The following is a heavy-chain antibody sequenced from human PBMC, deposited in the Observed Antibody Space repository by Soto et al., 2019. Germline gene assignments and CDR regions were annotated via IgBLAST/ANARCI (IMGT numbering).Heavy chain of an antibody. Sequence: QVQLQESGPGLVKPSETLSLTCTVSGGSIISYYWSWIRQPPGKGLEWIGYIYYSGSTNYNPSLKSRVTISVDTSKNQFSLKLSCVTAADTAVYYCARDLRLDYWGQGTLVTVSS. D-gene: IGHD4-17*01. V-gene: IGHV4-59*01. CDR2: IYYSGST. CDR1: GGSIISYY. CDR3: ARDLRLDY. J-gene: IGHJ4*02.